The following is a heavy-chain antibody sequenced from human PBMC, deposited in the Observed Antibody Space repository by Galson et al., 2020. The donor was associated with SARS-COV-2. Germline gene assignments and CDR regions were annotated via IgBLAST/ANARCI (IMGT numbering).Heavy chain of an antibody. J-gene: IGHJ6*02. Sequence: ASETLSLTCTVSGGSISNYYWSWIRQPPGKGLEWIGYIYYSGSTNYNPSLKSRVTISIDTSKNQFSLKLSSVTAADTAVYYCAREGRGAAAGMDVWGQGTTVTVSS. CDR1: GGSISNYY. CDR3: AREGRGAAAGMDV. D-gene: IGHD6-25*01. V-gene: IGHV4-59*01. CDR2: IYYSGST.